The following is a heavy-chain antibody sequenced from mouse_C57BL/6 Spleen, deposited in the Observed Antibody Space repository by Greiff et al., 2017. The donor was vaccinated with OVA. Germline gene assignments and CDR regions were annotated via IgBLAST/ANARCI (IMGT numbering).Heavy chain of an antibody. Sequence: EVMLVESGGGLVQPGGSLKLSCAASGFTFSDYGMAWVRQAPRKGPEWVGFISNLAYSINYADTVTGRFPISRENATNTLYLEMSSLRSEDTAMYYCARHPYYGSRYWYFDVWGTGTTVTVSS. CDR1: GFTFSDYG. CDR3: ARHPYYGSRYWYFDV. V-gene: IGHV5-15*01. CDR2: ISNLAYSI. J-gene: IGHJ1*03. D-gene: IGHD1-1*01.